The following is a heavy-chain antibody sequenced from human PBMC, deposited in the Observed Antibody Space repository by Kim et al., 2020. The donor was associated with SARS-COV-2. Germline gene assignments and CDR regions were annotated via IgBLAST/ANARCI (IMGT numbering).Heavy chain of an antibody. CDR2: ISSSSSYT. V-gene: IGHV3-11*06. D-gene: IGHD5-18*01. CDR3: ARDLAGYSYGYDSGIGDY. CDR1: GFTFSDYY. J-gene: IGHJ4*02. Sequence: GGSLRLSCAASGFTFSDYYMSWIRQAPGKGLEWVSYISSSSSYTNYADSVKGRFTISRDNAKNSLYLQMNSLRAEDTAVYYCARDLAGYSYGYDSGIGDYWGQGTLVTVSS.